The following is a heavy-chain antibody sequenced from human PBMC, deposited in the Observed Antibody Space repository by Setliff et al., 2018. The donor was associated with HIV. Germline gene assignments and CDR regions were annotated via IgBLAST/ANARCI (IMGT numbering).Heavy chain of an antibody. V-gene: IGHV4-34*01. J-gene: IGHJ4*02. CDR3: ARRSGWSLDY. CDR2: VYHNGST. Sequence: PSETLSLTCAVYDGSFSGYYCNWIRQPPGKGLEWIGEVYHNGSTNYNPSLKSRVTISADTCKNQFSLKLSSVTAADTAVYYCARRSGWSLDYWGQGTLVTVSS. CDR1: DGSFSGYY. D-gene: IGHD6-19*01.